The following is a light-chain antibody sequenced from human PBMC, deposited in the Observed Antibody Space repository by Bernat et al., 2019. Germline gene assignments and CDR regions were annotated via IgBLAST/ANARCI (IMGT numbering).Light chain of an antibody. CDR1: QTVYTY. CDR3: QQYNDWKS. Sequence: RATLSCSASQTVYTYVAWYHQKSEKAPRLLIYGASSRATGIPDMFTGSGSGTDFTLTISSLEPEDVGVYYCQQYNDWKSFGQGTKMEIK. J-gene: IGKJ2*03. CDR2: GAS. V-gene: IGKV3D-15*01.